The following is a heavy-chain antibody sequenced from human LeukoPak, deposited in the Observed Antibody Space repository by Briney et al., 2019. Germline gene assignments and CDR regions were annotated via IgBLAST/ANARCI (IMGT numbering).Heavy chain of an antibody. J-gene: IGHJ4*02. CDR1: GFTFSSYS. Sequence: GGSLRLSCAASGFTFSSYSMSWVCQAPGKGLEWVSSISSSSSYIYYADSVKGRFTISRDNAKNSLYLQMNSLRAEDTAVYYCARALHKDIVLMVPNDYWGQGTLVTVSS. CDR2: ISSSSSYI. V-gene: IGHV3-21*01. D-gene: IGHD2-8*01. CDR3: ARALHKDIVLMVPNDY.